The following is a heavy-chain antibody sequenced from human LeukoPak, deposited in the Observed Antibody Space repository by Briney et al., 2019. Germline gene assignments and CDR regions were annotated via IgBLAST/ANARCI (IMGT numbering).Heavy chain of an antibody. J-gene: IGHJ3*02. CDR2: ISGSGGST. Sequence: GGSLRLSCTVSGFTVSSNSMSWVRQAPGKGLEWVSAISGSGGSTYCADSVKGRFTISRDNSKNTLYLQMNSLRAEDTAVYYCARGGSSAWYVPFDIWGQGTMVTVSS. D-gene: IGHD6-19*01. CDR3: ARGGSSAWYVPFDI. CDR1: GFTVSSNS. V-gene: IGHV3-23*01.